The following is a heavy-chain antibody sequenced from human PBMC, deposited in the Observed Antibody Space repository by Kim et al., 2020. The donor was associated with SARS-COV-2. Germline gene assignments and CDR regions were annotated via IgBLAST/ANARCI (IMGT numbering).Heavy chain of an antibody. CDR2: IYYSGST. CDR1: GGSISSGDYY. Sequence: SETLSLTCTVSGGSISSGDYYWSWIRQPPGKGLEWIGYIYYSGSTYYNPSLKSRVTISVDTSKNQFSLKLSSVTAADTAVYYCASFLYYFEIHWFDPWGQGTLVTVSS. J-gene: IGHJ5*02. D-gene: IGHD3-22*01. V-gene: IGHV4-30-4*01. CDR3: ASFLYYFEIHWFDP.